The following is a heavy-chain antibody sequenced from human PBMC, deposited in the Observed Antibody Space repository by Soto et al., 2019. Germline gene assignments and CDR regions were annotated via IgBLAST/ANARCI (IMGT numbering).Heavy chain of an antibody. J-gene: IGHJ6*02. CDR2: ISAYNGNT. Sequence: ASVKVSCKASGYTFTSYGISWVRQAPGQGLEWMGWISAYNGNTNYAQKLQGRVTMTTDTCTSTAYMELRSLRSDDTDVYYCARYYPFCRGYNLAGKYYRMDVWRPGTTVAVSS. V-gene: IGHV1-18*04. D-gene: IGHD3-3*01. CDR3: ARYYPFCRGYNLAGKYYRMDV. CDR1: GYTFTSYG.